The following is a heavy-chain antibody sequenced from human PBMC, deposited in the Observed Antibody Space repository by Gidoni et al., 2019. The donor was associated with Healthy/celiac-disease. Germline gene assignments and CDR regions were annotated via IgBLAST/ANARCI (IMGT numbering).Heavy chain of an antibody. CDR3: ARFTGTDLNSFEVGDY. CDR1: GYSFTSYW. D-gene: IGHD1-7*01. J-gene: IGHJ4*02. Sequence: EVQLVQSGAEVKKPGESLKISCKGSGYSFTSYWIGWVRQMPGKGLEWMGIIYPGDSDTRYSPSFQGQVTISADKSISTAYLQWSSLKASDTAMYYCARFTGTDLNSFEVGDYWGQGTLVTVSS. V-gene: IGHV5-51*01. CDR2: IYPGDSDT.